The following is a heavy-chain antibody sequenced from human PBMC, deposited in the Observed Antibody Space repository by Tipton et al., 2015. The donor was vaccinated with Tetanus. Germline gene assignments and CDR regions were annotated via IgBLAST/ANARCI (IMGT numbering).Heavy chain of an antibody. D-gene: IGHD4-11*01. V-gene: IGHV4-39*01. CDR1: GGSISSGNYY. CDR2: IQHSGST. CDR3: ARLTYTRYFDL. Sequence: HTCSVSGGSISSGNYYWGWVRQSPGKGLEWIGTIQHSGSTYYNPSLKSRVTFSVDTSKPQFSLILSSVTAADTAVYYCARLTYTRYFDLWGQGTLVTVSS. J-gene: IGHJ4*02.